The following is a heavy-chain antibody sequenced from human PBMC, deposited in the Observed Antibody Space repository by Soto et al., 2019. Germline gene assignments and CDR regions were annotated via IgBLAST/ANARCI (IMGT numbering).Heavy chain of an antibody. J-gene: IGHJ4*02. CDR1: GGAVSNYY. CDR2: INQSGST. Sequence: PSETLSLTCVVYGGAVSNYYWNCIRQPPGKGLEWVVDINQSGSTNYNPSLKSRLTISVDTSQNQFSLTLYSVTAADTAVYYCARTTGRHLDFWGQGILVTVPS. CDR3: ARTTGRHLDF. D-gene: IGHD4-4*01. V-gene: IGHV4-34*01.